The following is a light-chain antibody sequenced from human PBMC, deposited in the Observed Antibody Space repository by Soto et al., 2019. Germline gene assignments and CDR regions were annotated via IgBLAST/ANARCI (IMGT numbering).Light chain of an antibody. V-gene: IGKV3-11*01. Sequence: EVVLTQSPATLSLCPGERAFLSCRASHNVGYDLAWYQQRPDQAPWLLISDAFNRATGIPARFSGSGSGTDFTLTISSLEPEDFAVYYCQQHNGWPLTFGGGTKVEI. CDR2: DAF. CDR1: HNVGYD. J-gene: IGKJ4*01. CDR3: QQHNGWPLT.